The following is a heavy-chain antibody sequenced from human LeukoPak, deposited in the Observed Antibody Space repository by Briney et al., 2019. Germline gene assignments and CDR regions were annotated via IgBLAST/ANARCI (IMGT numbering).Heavy chain of an antibody. CDR3: AELGITMIGGV. V-gene: IGHV3-53*01. CDR1: GFTVSINY. D-gene: IGHD3-10*02. CDR2: IYSSGGT. Sequence: GGSLRLSCAASGFTVSINYMSWVRQAPGKGLEWVSVIYSSGGTSCADSVKGRFTISRDNAKNSLYLQMNSLRAEDTAVYYCAELGITMIGGVWGKGTTVTVSS. J-gene: IGHJ6*04.